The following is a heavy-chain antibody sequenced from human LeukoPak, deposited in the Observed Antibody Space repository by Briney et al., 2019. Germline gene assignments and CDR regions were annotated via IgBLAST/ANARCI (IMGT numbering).Heavy chain of an antibody. CDR3: ASPRVGATAFDI. V-gene: IGHV5-10-1*01. J-gene: IGHJ3*02. Sequence: DSYTNYRPPFQGHVTISVDKSISTAYLQWSSLKASDTAMYYCASPRVGATAFDIWGQGTLVTVSS. D-gene: IGHD1-26*01. CDR2: DSYT.